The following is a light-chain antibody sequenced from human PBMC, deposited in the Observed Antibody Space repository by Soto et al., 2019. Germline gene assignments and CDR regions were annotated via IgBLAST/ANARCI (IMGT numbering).Light chain of an antibody. CDR3: LLYYGGALV. CDR2: DTS. J-gene: IGLJ2*01. CDR1: TGAVTSPYY. Sequence: QTVVTQEPSLTVSPGGTVTLTCASSTGAVTSPYYPNWFQQKPGQAPRALIYDTSKKHSWTPARFSGSLLGGKAALTLSGVQPEDEAEYYCLLYYGGALVFGGGTQLTVL. V-gene: IGLV7-43*01.